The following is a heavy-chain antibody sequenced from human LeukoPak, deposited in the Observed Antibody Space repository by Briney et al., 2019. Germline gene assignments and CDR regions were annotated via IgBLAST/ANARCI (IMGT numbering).Heavy chain of an antibody. J-gene: IGHJ4*02. D-gene: IGHD4-11*01. CDR3: ARVFRSTVTGEYYFDY. V-gene: IGHV3-7*01. Sequence: GGSLRLSCAASGFTFSSYWMSWVRQAPGKGLEWVANIKQDGSKKYYVDSVKGRFTISRDNAKNSLYLQMNSLRAEDTAVYYCARVFRSTVTGEYYFDYWGQGTLVTVSS. CDR1: GFTFSSYW. CDR2: IKQDGSKK.